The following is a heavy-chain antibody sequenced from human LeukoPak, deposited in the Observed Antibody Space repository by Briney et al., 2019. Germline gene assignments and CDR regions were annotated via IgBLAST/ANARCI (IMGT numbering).Heavy chain of an antibody. CDR2: ISAYNGNT. J-gene: IGHJ5*02. V-gene: IGHV1-18*01. CDR3: ARVVGQQLVNNCNWFDP. CDR1: GYTFTSYG. Sequence: ASVKVSCKASGYTFTSYGISWVRQAPGQGLEWMGWISAYNGNTNYAQKLQGRVTMTTDTSTSTAYMELRSLRSDDTAVYYCARVVGQQLVNNCNWFDPWGQGTLVTVSS. D-gene: IGHD6-13*01.